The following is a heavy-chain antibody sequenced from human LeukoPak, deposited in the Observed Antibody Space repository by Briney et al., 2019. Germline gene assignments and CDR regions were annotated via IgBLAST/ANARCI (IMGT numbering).Heavy chain of an antibody. D-gene: IGHD2-21*02. Sequence: SETLSLTCTVSGGSISSSSYYWSWIRQPPGKGLEWIGEINHSGSTNYNPSLKSRVTISVDTSKNQFPLKLSSVTAADTAVYYCATALGDTNAFDIWGQGTMVTVPS. CDR3: ATALGDTNAFDI. CDR2: INHSGST. V-gene: IGHV4-39*06. J-gene: IGHJ3*02. CDR1: GGSISSSSYY.